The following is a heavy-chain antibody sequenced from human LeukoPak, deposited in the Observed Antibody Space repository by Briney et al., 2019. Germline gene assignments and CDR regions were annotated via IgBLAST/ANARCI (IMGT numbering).Heavy chain of an antibody. D-gene: IGHD3-10*02. CDR2: IYSGGST. CDR1: GFTFSSYG. J-gene: IGHJ4*02. V-gene: IGHV3-53*01. Sequence: GGSLRLSSAASGFTFSSYGMNWVRQAPGKGLEWVSVIYSGGSTYYADSVKGRFTISRDNSRNTLYLQMNSLRAEDTAVYYCARGLLFGELFSYWGQGTLVTVSS. CDR3: ARGLLFGELFSY.